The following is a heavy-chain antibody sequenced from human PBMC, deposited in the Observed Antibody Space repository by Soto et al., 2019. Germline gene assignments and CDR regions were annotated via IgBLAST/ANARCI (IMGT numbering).Heavy chain of an antibody. D-gene: IGHD3-3*01. Sequence: ASVKVSCKASGGTFNNYMISWVRQAPGQGLEWMGGIIPTFGTANYAQKFQGRVTITADESTNTAYMELSSLRSEDTAVYYCASDGREGYYDSTIDYWGQGTLVTVSS. CDR1: GGTFNNYM. V-gene: IGHV1-69*13. J-gene: IGHJ4*02. CDR3: ASDGREGYYDSTIDY. CDR2: IIPTFGTA.